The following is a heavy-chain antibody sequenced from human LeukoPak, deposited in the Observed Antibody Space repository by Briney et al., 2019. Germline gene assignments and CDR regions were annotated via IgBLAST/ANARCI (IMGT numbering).Heavy chain of an antibody. J-gene: IGHJ4*02. CDR3: ARHYYDSTGYYYFDY. V-gene: IGHV4-39*01. CDR2: MFYSGST. D-gene: IGHD3-22*01. Sequence: PSETLSLTCTVSGDFITGSSYYWGWIRQPPGKGLEWIGSMFYSGSTYSNPSLKSRVTISVDTSKNQFSLKLSSVTAADTAVYYCARHYYDSTGYYYFDYWGQGTLVTVSS. CDR1: GDFITGSSYY.